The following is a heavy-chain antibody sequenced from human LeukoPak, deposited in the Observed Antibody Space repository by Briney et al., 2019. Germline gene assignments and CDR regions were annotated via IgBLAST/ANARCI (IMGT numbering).Heavy chain of an antibody. CDR3: AKADSSSWFAPGQGAFDI. J-gene: IGHJ3*02. V-gene: IGHV3-9*01. CDR1: GFTFDDYA. Sequence: PGGSLRLSCAASGFTFDDYAMHWVRQAPGKGLEWVSGISWNSGSIGYADSVKGRFTISRDNAKNSLYLQMNSLRAEDTALYYCAKADSSSWFAPGQGAFDIWGQGTMVTVSS. CDR2: ISWNSGSI. D-gene: IGHD6-13*01.